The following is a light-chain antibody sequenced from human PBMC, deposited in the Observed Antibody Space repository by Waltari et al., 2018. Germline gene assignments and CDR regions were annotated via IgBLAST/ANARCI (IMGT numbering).Light chain of an antibody. V-gene: IGLV2-23*01. CDR1: SSDVGSYNL. J-gene: IGLJ1*01. CDR3: CSYAGSSTYV. CDR2: GGS. Sequence: QSALTQPASVSGSPGQSITISCTGTSSDVGSYNLVSWYQQHPGKDPKLMSYGGSKRPAGISTRFSGSKSGNTASLTISGLQAEDEADYYCCSYAGSSTYVFGTGTKVTV.